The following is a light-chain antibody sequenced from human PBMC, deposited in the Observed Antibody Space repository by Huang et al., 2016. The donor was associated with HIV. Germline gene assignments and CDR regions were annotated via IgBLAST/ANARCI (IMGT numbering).Light chain of an antibody. CDR3: QQFYSTPIT. CDR2: WAS. V-gene: IGKV4-1*01. CDR1: QSLLYRSNNKNY. J-gene: IGKJ5*01. Sequence: DIVMTQSPDSLVVSLGERATINCKSSQSLLYRSNNKNYLAWYQQKPGQPPKLLIYWASTRESGVPDRFSGSGSGTDFTLTISSLQAEDVAVYHCQQFYSTPITFGQGTRLEIK.